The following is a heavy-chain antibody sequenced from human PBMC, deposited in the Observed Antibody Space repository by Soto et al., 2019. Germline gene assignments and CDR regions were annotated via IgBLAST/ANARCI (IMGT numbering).Heavy chain of an antibody. V-gene: IGHV4-59*01. Sequence: QVQLQESGPGLVKPSETRSLTCTVSGGSISSYYWSWIRQPPGKGLEWIGYIYYSGSTNYNPSLKSRVTISVDTSKNQFSLKLSSVTAADTAVYYCASKVLVAATPWFDPWGQGTLVTVSS. J-gene: IGHJ5*02. CDR3: ASKVLVAATPWFDP. CDR2: IYYSGST. D-gene: IGHD2-15*01. CDR1: GGSISSYY.